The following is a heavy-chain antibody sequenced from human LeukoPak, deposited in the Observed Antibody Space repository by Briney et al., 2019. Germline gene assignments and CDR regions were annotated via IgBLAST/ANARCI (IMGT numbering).Heavy chain of an antibody. D-gene: IGHD4-17*01. CDR1: VFTFSSYS. Sequence: KPGGSLRLSCAASVFTFSSYSMNWVRQAPGKGLEWVSSISSSSSYIYYAGSVKGRFTISRDNAKNSLYLQMNSLRAEDTAVYYCARGDDYGDYEGAFDIWGQGTMVTVSS. CDR2: ISSSSSYI. J-gene: IGHJ3*02. V-gene: IGHV3-21*01. CDR3: ARGDDYGDYEGAFDI.